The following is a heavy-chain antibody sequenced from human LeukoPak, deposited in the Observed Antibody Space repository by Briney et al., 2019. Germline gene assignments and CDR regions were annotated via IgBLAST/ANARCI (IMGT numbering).Heavy chain of an antibody. J-gene: IGHJ4*02. D-gene: IGHD2-2*01. V-gene: IGHV3-33*01. CDR2: IWYDGSNK. CDR3: ARDGGYCSSTSCYEFDY. Sequence: GRSLRLSCAASGFTFSIYGMHWVRQAPGKGLEWVAVIWYDGSNKYYADSVKGRFTISRDNSKNTLYLQMNSLRAEDTAVYYCARDGGYCSSTSCYEFDYWGQGTLVTVSS. CDR1: GFTFSIYG.